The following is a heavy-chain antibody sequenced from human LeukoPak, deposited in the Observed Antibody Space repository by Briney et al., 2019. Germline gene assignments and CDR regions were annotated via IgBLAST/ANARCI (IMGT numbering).Heavy chain of an antibody. D-gene: IGHD3-9*01. Sequence: SETLSLTCAVYGGSFSGYYWSWIRQPPGKGLEWIGEINHSGSTNYNPSLKSRVTISVDTSKNQFSLKLSSVTAADTAVYYCARTGLRSILRYFDLDYWGQRTLVTVSS. CDR2: INHSGST. CDR1: GGSFSGYY. V-gene: IGHV4-34*01. J-gene: IGHJ4*02. CDR3: ARTGLRSILRYFDLDY.